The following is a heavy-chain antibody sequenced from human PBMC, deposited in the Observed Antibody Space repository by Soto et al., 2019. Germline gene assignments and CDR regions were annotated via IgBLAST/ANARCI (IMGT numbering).Heavy chain of an antibody. V-gene: IGHV4-39*01. D-gene: IGHD2-15*01. CDR3: ARGVVAATYYYYGMDV. Sequence: ASETLSLTCTVSGGSISSSSYYWGWIRQPPGKGLEWIGSIYYSGSTYYNPSLKSRVTISVDTSKNQFSLKLSSVTAADTAVYYCARGVVAATYYYYGMDVWGQGTTVTVSS. CDR1: GGSISSSSYY. J-gene: IGHJ6*02. CDR2: IYYSGST.